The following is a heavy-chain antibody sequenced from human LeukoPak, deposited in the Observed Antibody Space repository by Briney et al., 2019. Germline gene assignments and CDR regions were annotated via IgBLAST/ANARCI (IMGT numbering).Heavy chain of an antibody. CDR2: ISYDGSNK. D-gene: IGHD3-3*01. J-gene: IGHJ4*02. CDR1: GFTFSSYA. CDR3: AGGLTIFGVVIMHLDY. V-gene: IGHV3-30-3*01. Sequence: GGSLRLSCAASGFTFSSYAMHWVRQAPGKGLEWVAVISYDGSNKYYADSVKGRFTISRDNSKNTLYLQMNSLRAEDTAVYYCAGGLTIFGVVIMHLDYWGQGTLVTVSS.